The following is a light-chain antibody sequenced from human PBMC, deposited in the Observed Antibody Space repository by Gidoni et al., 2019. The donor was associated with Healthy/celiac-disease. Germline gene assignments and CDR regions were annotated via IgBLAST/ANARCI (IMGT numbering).Light chain of an antibody. J-gene: IGKJ4*01. CDR1: QSVSSSY. Sequence: EIVLTPSPVTLSLSPGERATLSCRASQSVSSSYLAWYQQKPGQAPRLLIYGASSRATGIPDRFSGSGSGTDFTLTISRLEPEDFAVYYCQQYGSSPRALTFXGXTKVEIK. CDR2: GAS. CDR3: QQYGSSPRALT. V-gene: IGKV3-20*01.